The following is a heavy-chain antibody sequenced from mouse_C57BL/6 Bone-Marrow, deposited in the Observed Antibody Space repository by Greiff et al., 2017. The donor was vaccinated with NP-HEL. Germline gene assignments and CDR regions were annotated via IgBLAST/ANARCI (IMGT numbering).Heavy chain of an antibody. Sequence: EVQLVESGGGLVKPGGSLKLSCAASGFTFSDYGMHWVRQAPEKGLEWVAYISSGSSTIYYADTVKGRFPISRDNAKNTLFLQMTSLRSEDTAMYYCARVYYWADWGQGTLVTVSA. CDR1: GFTFSDYG. D-gene: IGHD1-1*01. CDR3: ARVYYWAD. V-gene: IGHV5-17*01. J-gene: IGHJ3*01. CDR2: ISSGSSTI.